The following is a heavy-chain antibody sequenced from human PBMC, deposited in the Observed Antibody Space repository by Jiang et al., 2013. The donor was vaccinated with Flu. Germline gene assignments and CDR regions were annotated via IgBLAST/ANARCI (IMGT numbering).Heavy chain of an antibody. J-gene: IGHJ4*02. D-gene: IGHD5-12*01. CDR1: SYG. CDR2: ISAYNGNT. V-gene: IGHV1-18*01. CDR3: ARGEGIGYDWPLDY. Sequence: SYGISWVRQAPGQGLEWMGWISAYNGNTNYAQKLQGRVTMTTDTSTSTAYMELSSLRSEDTAVYYCARGEGIGYDWPLDYWGQGTLVTVSS.